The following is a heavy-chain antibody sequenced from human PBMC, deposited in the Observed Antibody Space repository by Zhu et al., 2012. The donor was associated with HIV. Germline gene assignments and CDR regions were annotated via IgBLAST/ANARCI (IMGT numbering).Heavy chain of an antibody. CDR1: GVSISNAVFY. J-gene: IGHJ4*02. V-gene: IGHV4-39*07. CDR3: ARLAGWSGWDGSYFDN. Sequence: QVQLQESGPGLVRPSETLSLTCTVSGVSISNAVFYWAWIRQPPGQGLEWIGSVYYTGYTYYNPSLRSRITLSVDTSKNHFSLKLSSVTAADTAVYYCARLAGWSGWDGSYFDNWGQGPWSPSP. D-gene: IGHD6-19*01. CDR2: VYYTGYT.